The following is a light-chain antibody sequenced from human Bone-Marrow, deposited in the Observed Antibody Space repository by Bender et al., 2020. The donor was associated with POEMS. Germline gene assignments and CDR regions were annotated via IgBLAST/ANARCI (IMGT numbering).Light chain of an antibody. CDR3: SSFAGRYTLV. CDR1: NTDGGTFNL. J-gene: IGLJ3*02. V-gene: IGLV2-23*01. Sequence: HSALTQPASVSGSPGQSITISCTASNTDGGTFNLVSWYQHHPGKAPKVIIYEDNNRPSGLSNRFSGSKSGNTASLTISGLQADDEADYYCSSFAGRYTLVFGGGTKVTVL. CDR2: EDN.